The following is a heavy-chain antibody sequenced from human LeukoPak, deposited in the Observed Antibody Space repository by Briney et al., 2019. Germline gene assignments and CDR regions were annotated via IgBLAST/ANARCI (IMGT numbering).Heavy chain of an antibody. J-gene: IGHJ4*02. CDR2: IYYSGST. Sequence: SETLSLTCTVSGGSISSGDYYWSWIRQPPGKGLEWIGYIYYSGSTYYNPSLKSRVTISVDTSKNLFSLKLSSVTAADTAVYYCARELTGDRPYFDYWGQGTLVTVSS. D-gene: IGHD7-27*01. V-gene: IGHV4-30-4*01. CDR1: GGSISSGDYY. CDR3: ARELTGDRPYFDY.